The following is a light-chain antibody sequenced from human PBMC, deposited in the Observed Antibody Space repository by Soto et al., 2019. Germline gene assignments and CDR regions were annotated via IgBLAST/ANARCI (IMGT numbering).Light chain of an antibody. V-gene: IGLV2-14*03. CDR1: SRDVSASNY. Sequence: QSALTQPASVSGSPGQSITISCTGTSRDVSASNYVSWYQQHPGKAPKLIIYDVTDRPSGVSNRFSGSKSGNTASLAISGLQAEDEADYFCSSYTAGYTLVLFGGGTKLTVL. CDR2: DVT. CDR3: SSYTAGYTLVL. J-gene: IGLJ2*01.